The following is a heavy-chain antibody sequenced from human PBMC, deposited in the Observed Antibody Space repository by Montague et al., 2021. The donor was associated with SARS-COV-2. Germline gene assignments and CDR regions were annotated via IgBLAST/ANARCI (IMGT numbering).Heavy chain of an antibody. CDR2: TYYRSKWYN. CDR3: TSGREGNYNVMDV. CDR1: GDSVSSNSAT. J-gene: IGHJ6*02. Sequence: CAISGDSVSSNSATWNWVRQSPPRGLEWLGRTYYRSKWYNDYAVSVRGRVTINPDTSKNQFSLQLNSVTPEDTAIYYCTSGREGNYNVMDVWGQGTTVTVS. D-gene: IGHD1-1*01. V-gene: IGHV6-1*01.